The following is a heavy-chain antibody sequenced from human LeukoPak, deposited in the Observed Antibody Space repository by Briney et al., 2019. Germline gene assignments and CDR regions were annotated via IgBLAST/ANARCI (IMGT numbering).Heavy chain of an antibody. CDR2: IYYSGST. CDR3: VRLPETRGYFDF. V-gene: IGHV4-39*01. Sequence: PSETLSLTCTVSGGSISSNSYSWGWVRQPPGKGLEWIGHIYYSGSTSYNPSLKSRVTVSVDTSKSQFSLKLSSVTTADTAVYYCVRLPETRGYFDFWGQGTLVTVSS. D-gene: IGHD1-14*01. J-gene: IGHJ4*02. CDR1: GGSISSNSYS.